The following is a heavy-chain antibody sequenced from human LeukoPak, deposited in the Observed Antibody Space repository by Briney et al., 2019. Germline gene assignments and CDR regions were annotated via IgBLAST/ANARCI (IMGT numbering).Heavy chain of an antibody. D-gene: IGHD6-13*01. Sequence: PSETLSLTCTVSGGSISSSSYYWGWIRQPPGRGLEWTVSICYSGSTYYNPSLKSRVTISVDTSKIQFSQKLSSVTAADTAVYYCAGDSTGMASSSEAFDIWGQGTMVTVSS. CDR1: GGSISSSSYY. CDR2: ICYSGST. J-gene: IGHJ3*02. CDR3: AGDSTGMASSSEAFDI. V-gene: IGHV4-39*07.